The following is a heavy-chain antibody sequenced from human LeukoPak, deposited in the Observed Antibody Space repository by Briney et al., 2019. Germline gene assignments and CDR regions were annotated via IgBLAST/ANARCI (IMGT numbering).Heavy chain of an antibody. CDR2: ISYDGSNK. CDR3: AKDYTRIVVVPAAGVFYGMDV. Sequence: GGSLRLSCAASGFTFSSYGMHWVRQAPGKGLEWLAVISYDGSNKYEADSVKGRFTISRDNSKNTLYLQLSSLRAEDTDVYYCAKDYTRIVVVPAAGVFYGMDVWGQGTTVTVSS. V-gene: IGHV3-30*18. D-gene: IGHD2-2*01. CDR1: GFTFSSYG. J-gene: IGHJ6*02.